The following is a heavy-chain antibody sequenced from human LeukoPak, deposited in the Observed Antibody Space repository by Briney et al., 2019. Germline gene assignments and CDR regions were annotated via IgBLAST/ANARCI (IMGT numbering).Heavy chain of an antibody. Sequence: ASVKVSCKASGYTFTGYYMHWVRQAPGQGLEWMGWISAYNGNTNYAQKFQGRVTMTSDTSTSTAYMELRSLRSDDTAVYYCARGPLVVVIATAPFDYWGQGTLVTVSS. J-gene: IGHJ4*02. CDR3: ARGPLVVVIATAPFDY. D-gene: IGHD2-21*01. V-gene: IGHV1-18*04. CDR2: ISAYNGNT. CDR1: GYTFTGYY.